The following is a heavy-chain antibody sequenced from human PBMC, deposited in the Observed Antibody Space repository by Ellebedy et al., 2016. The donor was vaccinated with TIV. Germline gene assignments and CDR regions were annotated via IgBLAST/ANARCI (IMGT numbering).Heavy chain of an antibody. CDR1: GFTFSSYG. CDR3: AKDVEQQLVIYYFDY. CDR2: ISYDGSNK. D-gene: IGHD6-13*01. Sequence: GGSLRLSXAASGFTFSSYGMHWVRQAPGKGLEWVAVISYDGSNKYYADSVKGRFTISRDNSKNTLYLQMNSLRAEDTAVYYCAKDVEQQLVIYYFDYWGQGTLVTVSS. V-gene: IGHV3-30*18. J-gene: IGHJ4*02.